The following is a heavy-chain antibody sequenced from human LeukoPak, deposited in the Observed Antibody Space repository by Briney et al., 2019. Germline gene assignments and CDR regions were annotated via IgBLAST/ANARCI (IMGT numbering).Heavy chain of an antibody. CDR3: ARSRGIPDAFDM. J-gene: IGHJ3*02. D-gene: IGHD2-21*01. CDR1: GFTVVTNY. V-gene: IGHV3-53*01. CDR2: IYSGGSK. Sequence: GGSLRLSCAASGFTVVTNYINWVRQPPGKGLEWVSVIYSGGSKYYADSVKGRFTTSRDNSKNTVYLQMNSLRAEDTAVCYFARSRGIPDAFDMWGLGTMVTVSS.